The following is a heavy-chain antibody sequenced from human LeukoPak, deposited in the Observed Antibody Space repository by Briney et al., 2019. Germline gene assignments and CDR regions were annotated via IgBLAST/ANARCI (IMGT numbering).Heavy chain of an antibody. CDR3: ARGVTMTVVAWGNLFDP. V-gene: IGHV1-8*01. CDR2: MNPNSGNT. CDR1: GYTFTSYD. J-gene: IGHJ5*02. D-gene: IGHD3-22*01. Sequence: ASVEVSCKASGYTFTSYDINWVRQATGQGLEWMGWMNPNSGNTGYAQKFQGRVTMTRNTSISTAYMELSSLRSEDTAVYYCARGVTMTVVAWGNLFDPWGQGTLVTVSS.